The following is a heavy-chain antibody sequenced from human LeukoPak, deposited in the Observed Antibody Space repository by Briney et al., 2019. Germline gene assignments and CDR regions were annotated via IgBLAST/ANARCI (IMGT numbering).Heavy chain of an antibody. V-gene: IGHV1-18*01. J-gene: IGHJ4*02. D-gene: IGHD3-10*01. CDR1: GYTFTSYG. Sequence: ASVKVSCKASGYTFTSYGISWVRQAPGQGLEWMGWISAYNGNTNYAQKLQGRVTMTTDTSTSTAYMELRSLRSDDTAVYYCAREEITMVRGVITKRFDYWGQGTLVTVSS. CDR2: ISAYNGNT. CDR3: AREEITMVRGVITKRFDY.